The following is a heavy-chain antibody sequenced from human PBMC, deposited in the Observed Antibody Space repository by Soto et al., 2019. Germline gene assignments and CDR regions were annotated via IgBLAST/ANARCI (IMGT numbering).Heavy chain of an antibody. V-gene: IGHV1-18*01. J-gene: IGHJ4*02. Sequence: QVQLVQSEAEVQKPGASVKVSCKTSGYIFKNYGISWVRQAPGQGLEWLGWIYPKEDRANIAQNCQGRVTLTTVTHTSTAYIELRSLRFDDSAVYFCARDIDYDIDYWGQGTLVTVSS. CDR3: ARDIDYDIDY. D-gene: IGHD4-17*01. CDR2: IYPKEDRA. CDR1: GYIFKNYG.